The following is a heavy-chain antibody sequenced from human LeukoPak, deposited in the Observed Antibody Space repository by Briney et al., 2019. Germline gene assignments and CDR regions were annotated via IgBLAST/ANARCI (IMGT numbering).Heavy chain of an antibody. J-gene: IGHJ4*02. Sequence: ASVKVSCKASGYTFTSYGISWVRQAPGQGLERMGWISAYNGNTNYAQKLQGRVTMTTDTSTSTAYMELRSLRSDDTAVYYCARLTGYDILTGYFAYFDYWGQGTLVTVSS. CDR2: ISAYNGNT. CDR1: GYTFTSYG. D-gene: IGHD3-9*01. V-gene: IGHV1-18*01. CDR3: ARLTGYDILTGYFAYFDY.